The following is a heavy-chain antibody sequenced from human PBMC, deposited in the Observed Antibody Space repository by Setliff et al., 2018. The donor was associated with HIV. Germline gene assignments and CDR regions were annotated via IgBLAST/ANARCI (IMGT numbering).Heavy chain of an antibody. CDR1: GYTFTSYG. V-gene: IGHV1-18*01. CDR3: ARKGQQLPIDY. J-gene: IGHJ4*02. CDR2: ISAYNGDT. D-gene: IGHD6-13*01. Sequence: ASVKVSCKASGYTFTSYGINWVRQAPGQGLEWMGWISAYNGDTHDAQKLQGRVTMTTDTSTTTAYMELRSLRSDDTAMYFCARKGQQLPIDYWGQGTLVTVSS.